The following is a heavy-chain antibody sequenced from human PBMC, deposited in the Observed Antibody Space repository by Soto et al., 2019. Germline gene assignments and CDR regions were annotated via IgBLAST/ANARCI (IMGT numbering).Heavy chain of an antibody. CDR1: GFTFSSRW. CDR2: IKGDGSQI. J-gene: IGHJ4*01. Sequence: PGGSLRLSCAGSGFTFSSRWMTWVRQAPGEGLEWVARIKGDGSQIDYVDSVKGRFTISRDNAENSLYLQMNNLRVEDTAVYYSATRPSDINYFAVFDYWGHGTPVTVSS. V-gene: IGHV3-7*03. CDR3: ATRPSDINYFAVFDY. D-gene: IGHD4-4*01.